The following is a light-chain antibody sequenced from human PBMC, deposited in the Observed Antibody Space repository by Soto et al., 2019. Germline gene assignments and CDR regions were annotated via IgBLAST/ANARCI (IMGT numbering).Light chain of an antibody. CDR1: GSKIGAGYD. Sequence: QSVLTQPPSVSGAQGQRVTISCTGAGSKIGAGYDVHWYQQLPGTAPKPPIYGNSNRPSGVPDRFSGSKSGTSASLAITGLQAEDEADYYCQSYDSSLSGPVVFGGGTKLTVL. CDR3: QSYDSSLSGPVV. J-gene: IGLJ2*01. CDR2: GNS. V-gene: IGLV1-40*01.